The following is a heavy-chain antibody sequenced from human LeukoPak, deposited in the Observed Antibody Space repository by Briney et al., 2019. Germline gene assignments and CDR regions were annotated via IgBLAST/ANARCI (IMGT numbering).Heavy chain of an antibody. Sequence: SGTLSLTCAVSGGSISSSNWWSWVRQPPGKGLEWIGEIYHSGSTDYNPSLKSRVTISVDTSKNQFSLKLSSVTAADTAVYYCARSPGDRIAVAGNWFDPWGQGTLVTVSS. CDR3: ARSPGDRIAVAGNWFDP. CDR1: GGSISSSNW. D-gene: IGHD6-19*01. V-gene: IGHV4-4*02. J-gene: IGHJ5*02. CDR2: IYHSGST.